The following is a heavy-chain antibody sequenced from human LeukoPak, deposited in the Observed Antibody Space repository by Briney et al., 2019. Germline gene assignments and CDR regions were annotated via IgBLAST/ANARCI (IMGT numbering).Heavy chain of an antibody. CDR2: IYFNAST. V-gene: IGHV4-31*03. D-gene: IGHD6-6*01. CDR3: ARGQSGGIAALGGFDP. Sequence: SETLFLTSTVSGGSISSGCYYWSWLRPHPKKLLGRSGYIYFNASTYYNPSLMSRVTISVDTSKNQFCLKRSSVTASDTAVYYCARGQSGGIAALGGFDPWGQGTLVTVSS. CDR1: GGSISSGCYY. J-gene: IGHJ5*02.